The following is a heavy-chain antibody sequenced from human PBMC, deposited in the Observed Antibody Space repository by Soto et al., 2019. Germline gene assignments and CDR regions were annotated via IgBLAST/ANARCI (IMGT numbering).Heavy chain of an antibody. V-gene: IGHV3-15*07. Sequence: GGSLRLSGVVSDFPFSTAWINWVRQAQGKGLEWVGRIKSKNDGETTDYIAPVKGRFTFSRDDTKNTVYLQMNSLKTEDTAVYYCTTDILWFAGDVWGQGT. CDR3: TTDILWFAGDV. CDR1: DFPFSTAW. J-gene: IGHJ4*02. CDR2: IKSKNDGETT. D-gene: IGHD3-10*01.